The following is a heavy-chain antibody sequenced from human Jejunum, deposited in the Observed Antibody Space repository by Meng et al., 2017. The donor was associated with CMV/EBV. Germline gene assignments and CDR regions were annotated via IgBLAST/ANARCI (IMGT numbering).Heavy chain of an antibody. J-gene: IGHJ4*02. CDR1: GFNFKDYW. V-gene: IGHV3-7*04. CDR2: IRYDGGER. CDR3: TRALDY. Sequence: LKISFAASGFNFKDYWMDWVRQAPGRGLEWVASIRYDGGERYYVSSVEGRFFIYRDNARNTLYLQMNSLRGDDSAIYYCTRALDYWGQGTPVTVSS.